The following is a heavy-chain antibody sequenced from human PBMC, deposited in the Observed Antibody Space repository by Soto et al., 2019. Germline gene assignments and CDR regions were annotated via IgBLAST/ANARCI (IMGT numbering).Heavy chain of an antibody. CDR2: ISTYSGDT. D-gene: IGHD5-12*01. CDR1: GYTFFTYD. Sequence: QVHLVQSGVEVKTPGASVKVSCQASGYTFFTYDISWVRQAPGQGLEWMGWISTYSGDTKYAQKFQDRLTMTTDTSTTTAYLELRSLRSDDTAVYYCARHHGPTTSENWFARWRQGTLVNVSS. V-gene: IGHV1-18*01. CDR3: ARHHGPTTSENWFAR. J-gene: IGHJ5*02.